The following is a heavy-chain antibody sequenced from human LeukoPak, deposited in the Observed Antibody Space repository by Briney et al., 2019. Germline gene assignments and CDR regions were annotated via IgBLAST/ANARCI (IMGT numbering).Heavy chain of an antibody. Sequence: GGSLRLSCAASGFTFSSYEMNWVRQAPGKGLEWVSSISSSSSFIYYADSVKGRFTISRDNAKNSLYLQMNSLRAEDTAVYYCARDRYSSSFDYWGQGTLVTVSS. J-gene: IGHJ4*02. CDR3: ARDRYSSSFDY. V-gene: IGHV3-21*01. CDR1: GFTFSSYE. D-gene: IGHD6-13*01. CDR2: ISSSSSFI.